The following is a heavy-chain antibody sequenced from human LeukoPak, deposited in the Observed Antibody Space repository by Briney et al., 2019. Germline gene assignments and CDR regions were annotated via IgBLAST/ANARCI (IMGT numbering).Heavy chain of an antibody. CDR2: IIPIFGTA. D-gene: IGHD2-21*02. Sequence: SVKVSCKASGGTFSSYTISWVRQAPGQGLEWMGGIIPIFGTANYAQKFEGRFTITADKSTSTTYMELSSLRSEDTAMYYCARTVVVTAEHAFDIRGQGTMVTVSS. V-gene: IGHV1-69*06. J-gene: IGHJ3*02. CDR3: ARTVVVTAEHAFDI. CDR1: GGTFSSYT.